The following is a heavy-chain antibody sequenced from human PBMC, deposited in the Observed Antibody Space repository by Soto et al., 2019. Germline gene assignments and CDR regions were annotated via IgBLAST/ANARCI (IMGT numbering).Heavy chain of an antibody. V-gene: IGHV3-53*01. D-gene: IGHD6-6*01. CDR2: IYSGGST. CDR1: GFTVSSNY. J-gene: IGHJ1*01. CDR3: ASRPTRAEYFPH. Sequence: EVQLVESGGGLIQPGGSLRLSCAASGFTVSSNYMSWVRQAPGKGLEWVSVIYSGGSTYYADSVKGRFTISRDNSKNTLYRQMNSLRAEDTAVYYCASRPTRAEYFPHWGQGTLVTVSS.